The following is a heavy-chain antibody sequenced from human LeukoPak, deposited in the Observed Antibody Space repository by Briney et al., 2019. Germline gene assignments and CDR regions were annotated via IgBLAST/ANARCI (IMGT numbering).Heavy chain of an antibody. CDR3: GRISRIRTLKSSGSYFYFDY. D-gene: IGHD3-10*01. Sequence: GGSLRLSCAASGFTFSDYYMSWIRQAPGKGLEWVSQISSSGSTIYYADSVKGRFTISRDNAKNSLYLQMNSLRAEDTAVYYCGRISRIRTLKSSGSYFYFDYWGQGTLVTVSS. V-gene: IGHV3-11*01. CDR1: GFTFSDYY. CDR2: ISSSGSTI. J-gene: IGHJ4*02.